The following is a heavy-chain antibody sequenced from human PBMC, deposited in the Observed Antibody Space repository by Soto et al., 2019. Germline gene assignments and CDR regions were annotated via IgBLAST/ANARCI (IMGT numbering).Heavy chain of an antibody. CDR3: ARTPSQSRDGYSDFDP. Sequence: PGGSLRLSCAASGSTFSSYSMNWVRQAPGKGLEWVSSISSSSSYIYYADSVKGRFTISRDNAKNSLYLQMNSLRAEDTAVYYCARTPSQSRDGYSDFDPWGQGTLVTVSS. V-gene: IGHV3-21*01. CDR2: ISSSSSYI. D-gene: IGHD4-17*01. CDR1: GSTFSSYS. J-gene: IGHJ5*02.